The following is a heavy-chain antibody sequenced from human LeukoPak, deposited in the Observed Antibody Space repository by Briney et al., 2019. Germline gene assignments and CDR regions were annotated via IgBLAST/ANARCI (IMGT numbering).Heavy chain of an antibody. CDR1: GGSISSYY. V-gene: IGHV4-59*01. D-gene: IGHD5-18*01. CDR2: IYYSGST. Sequence: PSETLSLTCTVSGGSISSYYWSWIRQPPGKGLEWIGYIYYSGSTNYNPSLKSRVTISVDTSKNQFSLKLTSVTAADTAVYYCARDKSGYFYGYGSGEYYYYGMDVWGQGTTVTVSS. J-gene: IGHJ6*02. CDR3: ARDKSGYFYGYGSGEYYYYGMDV.